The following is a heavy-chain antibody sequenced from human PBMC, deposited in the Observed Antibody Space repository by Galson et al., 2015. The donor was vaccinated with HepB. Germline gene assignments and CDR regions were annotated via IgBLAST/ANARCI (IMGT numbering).Heavy chain of an antibody. D-gene: IGHD6-13*01. CDR2: IKSKTDGGTT. CDR3: TTATIPGAAGFYFYGMDV. J-gene: IGHJ6*02. Sequence: SLRLSCAASRFTFNNAWMSWVRQAPGKGLEWVGRIKSKTDGGTTDYVAPAKGRFTILRDDSKNMLYLQMNSLRTEDTAVYYCTTATIPGAAGFYFYGMDVWGQRTTVAVSS. CDR1: RFTFNNAW. V-gene: IGHV3-15*01.